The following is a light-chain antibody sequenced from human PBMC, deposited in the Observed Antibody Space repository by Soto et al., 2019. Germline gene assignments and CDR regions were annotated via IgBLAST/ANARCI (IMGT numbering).Light chain of an antibody. CDR3: ASYTTNNTLV. J-gene: IGLJ2*01. CDR1: SSDIGTYNY. CDR2: EAS. V-gene: IGLV2-14*01. Sequence: QSALTKPASVSGSPGQSIAISCTGSSSDIGTYNYVSWYQKYPGKAPKLIIYEASNRPSGVSNRFSGSKSDNTASLTISGLRAEDEADYYCASYTTNNTLVFGRGTKLTVL.